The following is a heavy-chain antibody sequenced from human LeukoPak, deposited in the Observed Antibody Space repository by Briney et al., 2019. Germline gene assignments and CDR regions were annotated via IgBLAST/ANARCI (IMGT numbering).Heavy chain of an antibody. CDR2: IYPGDSDT. Sequence: GESLKISFKGSGYSFATSWIAWVRQMPGNGLEWMGIIYPGDSDTRYSPSFQGQVTISADKSISTAYLQWSSLKASDTAMYYCARRVGYCSSTSCLNWFDPWGQGTLVTVSS. CDR1: GYSFATSW. J-gene: IGHJ5*02. CDR3: ARRVGYCSSTSCLNWFDP. D-gene: IGHD2-2*01. V-gene: IGHV5-51*01.